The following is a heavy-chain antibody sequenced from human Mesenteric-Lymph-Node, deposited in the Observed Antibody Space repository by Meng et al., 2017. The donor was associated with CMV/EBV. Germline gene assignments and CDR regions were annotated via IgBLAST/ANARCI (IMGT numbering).Heavy chain of an antibody. V-gene: IGHV1-46*01. CDR2: INPFDGST. CDR1: GYTFTHYH. J-gene: IGHJ4*02. CDR3: ARDEGGYSSSPVGR. D-gene: IGHD6-13*01. Sequence: ASVKVSCKASGYTFTHYHMHWVRQAPGQGLEWMGIINPFDGSTNYAQNFQGRVTMTRDTSTSTVYMELSSLRSDDTAVYYCARDEGGYSSSPVGRWGQGTLVTVSS.